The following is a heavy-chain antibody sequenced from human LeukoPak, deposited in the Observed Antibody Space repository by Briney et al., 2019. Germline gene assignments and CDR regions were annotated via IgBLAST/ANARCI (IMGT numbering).Heavy chain of an antibody. J-gene: IGHJ4*02. CDR3: ASDRVLLWFGELNY. V-gene: IGHV3-30-3*01. Sequence: PGRSLRLSCAASGFTFSSYAMNWDRQAPGKRLEWVAVISYDGSNKYYADSVKGRFTISRDNSKNTLYLQMNSLRAEDTAVYYCASDRVLLWFGELNYWGQGTLVTVSS. CDR2: ISYDGSNK. D-gene: IGHD3-10*01. CDR1: GFTFSSYA.